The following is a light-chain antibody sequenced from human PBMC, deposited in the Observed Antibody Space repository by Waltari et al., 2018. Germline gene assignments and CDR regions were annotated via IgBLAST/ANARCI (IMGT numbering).Light chain of an antibody. V-gene: IGLV2-14*03. CDR1: SSAIGSYNY. CDR2: DVT. CDR3: SSYMDTTALEL. Sequence: QSALTQPASVSGSPGQSITISCTGTSSAIGSYNYVPCYQQHPGKAPKLIIFDVTNRPSGVSNRFSGSKSGNTASLIISGLQGEDEADYYCSSYMDTTALELFGGGTSLTVL. J-gene: IGLJ2*01.